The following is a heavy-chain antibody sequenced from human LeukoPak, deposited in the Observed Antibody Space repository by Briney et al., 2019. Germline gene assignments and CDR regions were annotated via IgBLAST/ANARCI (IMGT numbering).Heavy chain of an antibody. CDR1: GGSISSGDYY. J-gene: IGHJ4*02. D-gene: IGHD3-22*01. CDR3: ARGEAWGYYYDQVDY. V-gene: IGHV4-30-4*08. Sequence: SETLSLTCTVSGGSISSGDYYWSWIRQPPGKGLEWIGYIYYSGSTYYNPSLKSRVTISVDTSKNQFSLKLSSVTAADTAVYYCARGEAWGYYYDQVDYWGQGTLVTVSS. CDR2: IYYSGST.